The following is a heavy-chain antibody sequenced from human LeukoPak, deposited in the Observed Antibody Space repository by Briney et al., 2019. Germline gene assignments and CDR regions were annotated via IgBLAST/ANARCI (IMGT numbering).Heavy chain of an antibody. CDR1: GGSISSYY. J-gene: IGHJ4*02. CDR3: ARTYYYGSGSYGFDY. D-gene: IGHD3-10*01. V-gene: IGHV4-59*01. CDR2: IYYSGST. Sequence: SETLSLTCTVYGGSISSYYWSWIRQPPGKGLEWIGYIYYSGSTNYNPSLKSRVTISVDTSKNQFSLKLSSVTAADTAVYYCARTYYYGSGSYGFDYWGQGNLVTVSS.